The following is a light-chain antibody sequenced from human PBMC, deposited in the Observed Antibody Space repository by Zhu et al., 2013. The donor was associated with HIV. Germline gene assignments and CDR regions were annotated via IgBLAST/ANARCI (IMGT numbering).Light chain of an antibody. Sequence: QSALTQPPSASGSPGQSVTISCTGTSSDVGGYNYVSWYQQHPGKAPKLMIYEVNKRPSGVPDRFSGSKSGNMASLTVSGLQAEDEADYYCSSYAGSNNVVFGGGTKLTV. CDR3: SSYAGSNNVV. CDR1: SSDVGGYNY. V-gene: IGLV2-8*01. CDR2: EVN. J-gene: IGLJ2*01.